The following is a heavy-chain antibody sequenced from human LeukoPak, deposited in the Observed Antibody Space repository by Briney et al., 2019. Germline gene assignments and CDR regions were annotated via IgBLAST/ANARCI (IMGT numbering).Heavy chain of an antibody. CDR2: INPFNGNT. D-gene: IGHD3-10*01. CDR1: GYTFTSYF. J-gene: IGHJ5*02. CDR3: ATSITMVRGVIISGDWFDP. Sequence: ASVKVSWKTSGYTFTSYFISLVGQAPGQRVEWMGSINPFNGNTNYAQKLQGRVTMTTDTSTSTAYMDLRSLRSDDTALYYCATSITMVRGVIISGDWFDPWGQGTLVTVSS. V-gene: IGHV1-18*01.